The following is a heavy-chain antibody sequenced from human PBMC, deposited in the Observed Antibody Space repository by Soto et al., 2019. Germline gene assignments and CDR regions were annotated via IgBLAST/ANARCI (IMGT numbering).Heavy chain of an antibody. J-gene: IGHJ5*02. Sequence: QLQLQESGSGLVKPSQTLSLTCAVSGGSIRRGGYSWSWIRPPPGKGLEWIGYIYHSGRPSYHPSLKSRVTTSVDRSKTQSSLKRSSVTAADTAVYYCARVPDRWGQGTLVIVSS. CDR2: IYHSGRP. CDR3: ARVPDR. V-gene: IGHV4-30-2*01. CDR1: GGSIRRGGYS.